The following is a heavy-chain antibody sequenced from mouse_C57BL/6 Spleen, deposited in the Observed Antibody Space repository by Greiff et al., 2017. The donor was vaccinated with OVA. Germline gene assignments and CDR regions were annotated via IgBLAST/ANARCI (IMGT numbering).Heavy chain of an antibody. Sequence: QVQLQQPGAELVMPGASVKLSCKASGYTFTSYWMHWVKQRPGQGLEWIGEIDPSDSYTNYNQKFKGKSTLTVDKSSSTAYMQLSSLTSEDSAVYYCARGTRGYFDYWGQGTTLTVSS. CDR2: IDPSDSYT. V-gene: IGHV1-69*01. J-gene: IGHJ2*01. CDR3: ARGTRGYFDY. CDR1: GYTFTSYW. D-gene: IGHD3-3*01.